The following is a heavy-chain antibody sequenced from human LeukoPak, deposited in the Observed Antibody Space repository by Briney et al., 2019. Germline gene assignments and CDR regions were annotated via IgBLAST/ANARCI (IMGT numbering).Heavy chain of an antibody. Sequence: ASVKVSCKASGSTFTAYYMHWVRQAPGQGLEWMGWINPNSGGKNYAQKFQGRVTMTRDTSLSTAYMELSRLGSDDKAVYYCARNYYGSGNHYLGGYWGQGTLVTVSS. CDR1: GSTFTAYY. V-gene: IGHV1-2*02. CDR3: ARNYYGSGNHYLGGY. J-gene: IGHJ4*02. CDR2: INPNSGGK. D-gene: IGHD3-10*01.